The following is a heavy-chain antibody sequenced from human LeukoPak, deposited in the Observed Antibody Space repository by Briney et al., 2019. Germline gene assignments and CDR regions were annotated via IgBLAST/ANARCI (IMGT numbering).Heavy chain of an antibody. V-gene: IGHV3-23*01. CDR3: ARVPREEDYYYYYYMDV. Sequence: GGSLRLSCAASGFTFSSYAMSWVRQAPGKGLELVSAISGSGGSTYYADSVKGRFTIPRDNSKNTLYLQMNSLRAEDTAVYYCARVPREEDYYYYYYMDVWGKGTTVTVSS. CDR2: ISGSGGST. J-gene: IGHJ6*03. CDR1: GFTFSSYA.